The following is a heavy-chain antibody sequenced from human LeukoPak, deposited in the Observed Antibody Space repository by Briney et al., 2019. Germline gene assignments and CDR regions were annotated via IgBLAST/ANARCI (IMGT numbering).Heavy chain of an antibody. CDR3: VRDRDAAYFDF. D-gene: IGHD2-15*01. V-gene: IGHV3-74*01. Sequence: GGSLRLSCAASGFTFSRYWMPWVRQGPGKGLVWVSRINSDGSSTTYADSVKGRFTISRDNAKNTLYLQMNSLRVEDTALYYCVRDRDAAYFDFWGQGTLVTVSS. J-gene: IGHJ4*02. CDR1: GFTFSRYW. CDR2: INSDGSST.